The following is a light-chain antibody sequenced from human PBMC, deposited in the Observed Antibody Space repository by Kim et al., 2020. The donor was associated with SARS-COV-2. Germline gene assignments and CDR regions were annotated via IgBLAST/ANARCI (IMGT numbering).Light chain of an antibody. CDR3: QHRRSLPPYT. CDR2: DAS. J-gene: IGKJ2*01. V-gene: IGKV3-11*01. CDR1: QSIGKQ. Sequence: LFPRGKVTHYCTAKQSIGKQLVWYQQRPGQAPRLLIFDASDRANGIPDRFSGSGSGTDFTLTITRLEPEDFAVYYCQHRRSLPPYTFGQGTKLEI.